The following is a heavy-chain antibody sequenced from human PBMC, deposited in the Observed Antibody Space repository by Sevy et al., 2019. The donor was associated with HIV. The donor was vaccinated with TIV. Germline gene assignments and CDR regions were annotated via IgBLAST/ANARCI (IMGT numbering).Heavy chain of an antibody. V-gene: IGHV3-30*02. CDR1: GFTFSSYG. Sequence: GGSLRLSCAASGFTFSSYGMHWVRQAPGKGLEWVAFIRYDGSNKYYADSVKGRFTISRDNSKNTLYLQMNSLRAEDTAVDYCAKDSLADIVVVPAAMAGAFDIWGQGTMVTVSS. CDR2: IRYDGSNK. CDR3: AKDSLADIVVVPAAMAGAFDI. J-gene: IGHJ3*02. D-gene: IGHD2-2*01.